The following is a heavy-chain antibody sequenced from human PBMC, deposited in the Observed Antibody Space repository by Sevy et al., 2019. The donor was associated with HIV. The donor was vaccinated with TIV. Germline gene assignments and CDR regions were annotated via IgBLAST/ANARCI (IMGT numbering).Heavy chain of an antibody. J-gene: IGHJ4*02. Sequence: ASVKVSCKASGGTFSSYAISWVRQAPGQGLEWMGGIIPIFGTANYAQKFQGRVTITADESTSTAYMELSSLRSEDTAVYYCARDALAAARRGGEGRYFDYWGQGTLVTVSS. V-gene: IGHV1-69*13. CDR1: GGTFSSYA. CDR2: IIPIFGTA. D-gene: IGHD6-6*01. CDR3: ARDALAAARRGGEGRYFDY.